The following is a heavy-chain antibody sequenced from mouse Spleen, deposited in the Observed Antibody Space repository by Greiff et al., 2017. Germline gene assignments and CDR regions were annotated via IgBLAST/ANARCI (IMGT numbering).Heavy chain of an antibody. CDR3: ARGEGYYYGSSSWFAY. CDR1: GYTFTSYT. V-gene: IGHV1-4*01. Sequence: QVQLQQSGAELARPGASVKMSCKASGYTFTSYTMHWVKQRPGQGLEWIGYIIPSSGYTKYNQKFKDKATLTADKSSSTAYMQLSSLTSEDSAVYYCARGEGYYYGSSSWFAYWGQGTLVTGSA. J-gene: IGHJ3*01. CDR2: IIPSSGYT. D-gene: IGHD1-1*01.